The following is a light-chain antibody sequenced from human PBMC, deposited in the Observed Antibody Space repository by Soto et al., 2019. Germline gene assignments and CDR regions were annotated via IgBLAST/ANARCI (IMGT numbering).Light chain of an antibody. CDR2: DAS. V-gene: IGKV3-20*01. Sequence: EIVLTQSPGTLSLSPGERATLSCRASQSVSSSYLAWYQKKPGQAPRLLIYDASSRATGIPDRFSGSGSGTYFTLTISRLEPEDFGVYSCQQYGSSPTFGGGTKVEIK. J-gene: IGKJ4*01. CDR3: QQYGSSPT. CDR1: QSVSSSY.